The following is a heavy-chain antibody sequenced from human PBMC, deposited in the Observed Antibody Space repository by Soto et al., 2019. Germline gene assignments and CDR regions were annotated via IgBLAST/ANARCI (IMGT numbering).Heavy chain of an antibody. Sequence: QVQLVQSGAEVKKPGSSVKVSCKASGGTFSSYAISWVRQAPGQGLEWMGGIIPIFGTANYAQKFQGRVTITADKSTSTAYMELSSLRSEDTAVYYCARGPYCSGGSCYRGGYNWFDPWGQGTLVTVSS. D-gene: IGHD2-15*01. J-gene: IGHJ5*02. CDR1: GGTFSSYA. CDR2: IIPIFGTA. CDR3: ARGPYCSGGSCYRGGYNWFDP. V-gene: IGHV1-69*06.